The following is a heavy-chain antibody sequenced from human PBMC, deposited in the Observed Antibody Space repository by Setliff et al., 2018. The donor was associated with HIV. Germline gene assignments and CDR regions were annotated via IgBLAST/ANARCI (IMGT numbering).Heavy chain of an antibody. CDR2: VSPFDDGT. J-gene: IGHJ5*02. V-gene: IGHV1-46*02. Sequence: RASVKVSCKTFGYYFNIDYMHWVRQAPGQGLEWMAMVSPFDDGTNYAQKFQGRVTMTRDESTSTAYMELSGLRSEDTAVYYCARDFGGYCSSMSCPGLFDPWGQGTLVTVSS. D-gene: IGHD2-2*01. CDR1: GYYFNIDY. CDR3: ARDFGGYCSSMSCPGLFDP.